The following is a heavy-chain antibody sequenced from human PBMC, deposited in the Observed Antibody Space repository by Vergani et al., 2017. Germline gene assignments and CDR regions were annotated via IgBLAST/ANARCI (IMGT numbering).Heavy chain of an antibody. CDR2: MNPNSGNT. CDR3: ARRYCSSTSCPRDYYYMDV. D-gene: IGHD2-2*01. CDR1: RYTFTSYD. V-gene: IGHV1-8*01. J-gene: IGHJ6*03. Sequence: QVQLVQSGAEVKKPGASVKVSCKASRYTFTSYDINWVRQATGQGLEWMGWMNPNSGNTGYAQKFQGRVTMTRNTSISTAYMELSSLRSEDTAVYYCARRYCSSTSCPRDYYYMDVWGKGTTVTVSS.